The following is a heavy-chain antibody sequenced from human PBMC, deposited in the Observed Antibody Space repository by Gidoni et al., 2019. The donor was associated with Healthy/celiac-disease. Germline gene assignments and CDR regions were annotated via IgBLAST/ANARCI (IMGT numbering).Heavy chain of an antibody. D-gene: IGHD6-19*01. J-gene: IGHJ3*02. CDR3: ASGSGWYREGGDAFDI. CDR2: IYYSGST. V-gene: IGHV4-59*01. CDR1: GGSISSYY. Sequence: QVQLQESGPGLVKPSEPLSLTCTVSGGSISSYYWSWIRQPPGKGLEWIGYIYYSGSTNYNPSLKSRVTISVDTSKNQFSLKLSSVTAADTAVYYCASGSGWYREGGDAFDIWGPGTMVTVSS.